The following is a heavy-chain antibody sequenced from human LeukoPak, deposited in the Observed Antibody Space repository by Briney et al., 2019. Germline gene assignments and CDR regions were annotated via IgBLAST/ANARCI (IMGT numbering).Heavy chain of an antibody. CDR3: ARDPSPMITFGGVIVPTADY. D-gene: IGHD3-16*02. CDR2: VSAYNGNT. V-gene: IGHV1-18*01. Sequence: GSVKVSFKASGYTFTSYGISWVRQAPGQGLEGMGWVSAYNGNTNYAQKLQGRVTMTTDTSTSTAYTELRSLRSDDTAVYYCARDPSPMITFGGVIVPTADYWGQGTPVTVSS. J-gene: IGHJ4*02. CDR1: GYTFTSYG.